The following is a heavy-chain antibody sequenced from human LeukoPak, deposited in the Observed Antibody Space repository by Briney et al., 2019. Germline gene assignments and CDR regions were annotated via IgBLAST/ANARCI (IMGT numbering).Heavy chain of an antibody. D-gene: IGHD2-2*01. CDR1: GGTFSSYA. CDR2: IIPIFGTA. CDR3: ARGAYIVVVPAAMVSDAFDI. V-gene: IGHV1-69*13. J-gene: IGHJ3*02. Sequence: SVKVSCKASGGTFSSYAISWVRQAPGQGLEWMGRIIPIFGTANYAQKFQGRVTITADESTSTAYMELSSLRSEDTAVYYCARGAYIVVVPAAMVSDAFDIWGQGTMVTVSS.